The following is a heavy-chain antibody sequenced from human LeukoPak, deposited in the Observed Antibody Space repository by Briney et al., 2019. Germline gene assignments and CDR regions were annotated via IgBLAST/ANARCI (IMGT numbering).Heavy chain of an antibody. Sequence: SETLSLTCTVSGDSIRNYYWRWIRQPPGKGLEWIGYIYYSGSTNYNPSLKSRVTISVDTSKNQFSLKLSSVTAADTAVYYCARERYSSGWIDYWGQGTLVTVSS. J-gene: IGHJ4*02. V-gene: IGHV4-59*01. CDR2: IYYSGST. D-gene: IGHD6-19*01. CDR3: ARERYSSGWIDY. CDR1: GDSIRNYY.